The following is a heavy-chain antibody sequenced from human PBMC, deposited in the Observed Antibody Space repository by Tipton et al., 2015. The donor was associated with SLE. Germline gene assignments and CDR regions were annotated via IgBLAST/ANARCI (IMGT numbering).Heavy chain of an antibody. D-gene: IGHD3-16*01. CDR1: GYTFTDYY. Sequence: QLVQSGAEVKKPGASVKVSCKASGYTFTDYYIHWVRQAPGQGLEWMGWINPNSGGPNYAQKLQGRVTMTTDTSTSTAYMELRSLRSDDTAVYYCARFVWSYYYGMDVWGQGTTVTVSS. J-gene: IGHJ6*02. CDR3: ARFVWSYYYGMDV. CDR2: INPNSGGP. V-gene: IGHV1-2*02.